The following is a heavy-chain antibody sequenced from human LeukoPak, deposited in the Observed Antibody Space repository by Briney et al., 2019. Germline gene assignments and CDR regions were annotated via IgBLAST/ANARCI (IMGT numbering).Heavy chain of an antibody. J-gene: IGHJ4*02. CDR2: INGDGSTI. D-gene: IGHD3-22*01. CDR1: GFTFSNYW. V-gene: IGHV3-74*01. Sequence: PGGSLRLSCAASGFTFSNYWMHWVRQAPGKGLVWVSRINGDGSTINYADSVKSRFTISRDNAKSTLYLQVNSLRAEDTAVYYCARGGSGSFDFWGQGTLVTVAS. CDR3: ARGGSGSFDF.